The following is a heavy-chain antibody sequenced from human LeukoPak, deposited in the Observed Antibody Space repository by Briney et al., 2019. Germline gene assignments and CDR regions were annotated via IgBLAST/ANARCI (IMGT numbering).Heavy chain of an antibody. CDR2: INPNSGGT. Sequence: GASVKVSCKASGYTFTDYYMHWVRQAPGQGLEWMGRINPNSGGTNYAQRFQGRVTVTRDTSISTAYMELSTLRSDDAAVYYCARDKRSTAGNWFDPWGQGTLVTVSS. V-gene: IGHV1-2*06. J-gene: IGHJ5*02. CDR1: GYTFTDYY. CDR3: ARDKRSTAGNWFDP. D-gene: IGHD1-14*01.